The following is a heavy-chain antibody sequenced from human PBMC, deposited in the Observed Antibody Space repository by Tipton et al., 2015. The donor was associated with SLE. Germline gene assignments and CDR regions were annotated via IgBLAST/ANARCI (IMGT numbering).Heavy chain of an antibody. J-gene: IGHJ4*02. CDR1: GGSISTTPYY. Sequence: TLSLTCTVSGGSISTTPYYWGWIRQPPGKGLEWIGTFYASGSTSGSANYNPSLKSRVTISVDTSKNQFSLKLSSVTAADTAVYYCARYIVVVRYFDSWGQGPLVTVSS. D-gene: IGHD2-21*01. V-gene: IGHV4-39*07. CDR2: FYASGST. CDR3: ARYIVVVRYFDS.